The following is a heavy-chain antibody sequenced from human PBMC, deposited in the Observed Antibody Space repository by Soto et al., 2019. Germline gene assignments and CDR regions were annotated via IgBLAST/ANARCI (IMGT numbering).Heavy chain of an antibody. D-gene: IGHD5-12*01. Sequence: EVQLVESGGGLVQPGGSLKLSCAASGLTFSGSAIHWVRQASGKGLEWVGRIRSKANSYATAYAASVKGRFTISRDDSKNTAYLQMNNLKTEDTAVYYCTRISGYLYNYYGMDVWGQGTTVTVSS. CDR1: GLTFSGSA. CDR2: IRSKANSYAT. V-gene: IGHV3-73*02. CDR3: TRISGYLYNYYGMDV. J-gene: IGHJ6*02.